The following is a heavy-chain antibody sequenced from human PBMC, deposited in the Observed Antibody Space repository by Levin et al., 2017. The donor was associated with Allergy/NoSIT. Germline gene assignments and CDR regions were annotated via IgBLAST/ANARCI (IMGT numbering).Heavy chain of an antibody. Sequence: GESLKISCAVSGFTVSNTYMTWVRQAPGKGLELVSVIYIGGSTYYADSVRGRYTISSDSSKNTLFLQVNSLRAEDTALYYCARAISYGSGGFDPWGKGTLVTVSS. CDR1: GFTVSNTY. D-gene: IGHD3-10*01. V-gene: IGHV3-53*01. CDR2: IYIGGST. J-gene: IGHJ5*02. CDR3: ARAISYGSGGFDP.